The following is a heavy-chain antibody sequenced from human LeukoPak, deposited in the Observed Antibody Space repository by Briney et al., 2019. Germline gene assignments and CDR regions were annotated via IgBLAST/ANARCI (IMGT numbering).Heavy chain of an antibody. CDR2: IKHDGSEE. V-gene: IGHV3-7*01. J-gene: IGHJ4*02. Sequence: PGGSLRLSCAASGFTFSRYWMSWVRQAPGKGLEWVANIKHDGSEENYVDSVKGRFTISRDNAKNSLYLQMNSLRAEDTAVYYCAKQRYGGEDYWGQGTLVTVSS. D-gene: IGHD3-16*01. CDR3: AKQRYGGEDY. CDR1: GFTFSRYW.